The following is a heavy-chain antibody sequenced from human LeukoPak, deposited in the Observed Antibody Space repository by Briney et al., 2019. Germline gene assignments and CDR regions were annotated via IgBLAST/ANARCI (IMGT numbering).Heavy chain of an antibody. CDR1: GFTFSRSA. J-gene: IGHJ4*02. D-gene: IGHD2-2*01. Sequence: GGSLRLSCAASGFTFSRSAMHWVRQAPGKGLEWVADMWHDGSSPDYADSVKGRFTVSRDNSKNTLYLQMNTLRAEDTAVYYCARVSCSSSNSYLASYYFDSWGQGTLVTVSS. V-gene: IGHV3-33*01. CDR2: MWHDGSSP. CDR3: ARVSCSSSNSYLASYYFDS.